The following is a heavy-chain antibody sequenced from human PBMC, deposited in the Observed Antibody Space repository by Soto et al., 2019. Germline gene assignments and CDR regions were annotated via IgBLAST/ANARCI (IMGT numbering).Heavy chain of an antibody. D-gene: IGHD3-10*01. V-gene: IGHV4-34*01. CDR1: GGSFSGYY. J-gene: IGHJ5*02. CDR3: ARAGFGKLFS. Sequence: PSETLSLTCAVYGGSFSGYYWSWIRQPPGKGLEWIGEINHSGSTNYNPSLKSRVTISVDTSKNQFSLKLSSVTAADTAVYYCARAGFGKLFSWGQGTLVTVSS. CDR2: INHSGST.